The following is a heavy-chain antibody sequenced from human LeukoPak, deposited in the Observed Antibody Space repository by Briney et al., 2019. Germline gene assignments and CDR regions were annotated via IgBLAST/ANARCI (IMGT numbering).Heavy chain of an antibody. D-gene: IGHD3-16*02. V-gene: IGHV1-18*01. J-gene: IGHJ4*02. CDR1: GYTFTSYG. CDR2: ISAYNGNT. Sequence: GASVKVSCKASGYTFTSYGISWVRQAPGQGHEWMGWISAYNGNTNYAQKLQGRVTMTTDTSTSTAYMELRSLRSDDTAVYYCAREGITFGGVIVLADYWGQGTLVTVSS. CDR3: AREGITFGGVIVLADY.